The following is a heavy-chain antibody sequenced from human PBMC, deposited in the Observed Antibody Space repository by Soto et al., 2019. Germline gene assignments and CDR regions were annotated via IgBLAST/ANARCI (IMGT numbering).Heavy chain of an antibody. CDR2: ISAYNGNT. D-gene: IGHD2-2*02. J-gene: IGHJ6*02. CDR1: GYTFTSYG. CDR3: AREPDIVVVPAAIFGYYYYGMDV. V-gene: IGHV1-18*01. Sequence: ASVKVSCKASGYTFTSYGISWVRQAPGQGLEWMGWISAYNGNTNYAQKLQGRVTMTTDTSTSTAYMELRSLRSDDTAVYYCAREPDIVVVPAAIFGYYYYGMDVRGQGTTVSVYS.